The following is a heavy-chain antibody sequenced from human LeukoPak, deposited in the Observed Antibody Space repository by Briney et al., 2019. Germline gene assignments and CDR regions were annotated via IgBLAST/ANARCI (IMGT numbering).Heavy chain of an antibody. D-gene: IGHD6-19*01. CDR1: GFNFRDYA. CDR2: LRGNDET. CDR3: VRRGDASSGWGDHDY. V-gene: IGHV3-23*01. Sequence: GGSLRLSCAASGFNFRDYAMSWVRQAPARGLEWVSSLRGNDETFYADSVRGRFTISRDNSKNMLHLQMSSLTGEDTALYYCVRRGDASSGWGDHDYWGQGALVTVSS. J-gene: IGHJ4*02.